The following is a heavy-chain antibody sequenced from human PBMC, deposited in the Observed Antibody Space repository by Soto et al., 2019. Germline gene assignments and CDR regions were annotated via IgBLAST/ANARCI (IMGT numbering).Heavy chain of an antibody. CDR3: AREGYSGYPGDY. J-gene: IGHJ4*02. CDR2: IIPIFGTA. D-gene: IGHD5-12*01. Sequence: GASVKVSCKASGGTFSSYAISWVRQAPGQGPEWMGGIIPIFGTANYAQKFQGRVTITADESTSTAYMELSSLRSEDTAVYYCAREGYSGYPGDYWGQGTLVTVSS. V-gene: IGHV1-69*13. CDR1: GGTFSSYA.